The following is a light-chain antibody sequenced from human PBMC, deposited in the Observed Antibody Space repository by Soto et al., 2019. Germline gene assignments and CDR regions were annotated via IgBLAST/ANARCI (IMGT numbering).Light chain of an antibody. CDR1: QSVSSY. CDR3: QQRSNRIT. Sequence: IVLTQSPATLSLSPGARATLSCRASQSVSSYLAWYQQKPGQAPRLLIYDASSRATGIPARFSGSGSGTDFTLTIGSLEPEDFAVYYCQQRSNRITFGQGTRLEIK. V-gene: IGKV3-11*01. CDR2: DAS. J-gene: IGKJ5*01.